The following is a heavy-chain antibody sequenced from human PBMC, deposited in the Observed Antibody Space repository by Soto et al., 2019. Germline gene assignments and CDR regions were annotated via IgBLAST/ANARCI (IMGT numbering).Heavy chain of an antibody. CDR3: ARARDYDLLTAREYALDV. Sequence: QVQLVQSGAEVKKPGSSVKVSCKASGETLRLYGITWVRQAPGQGLEWMGGIIPLLGEANYAQNFQGRVTITTDESTTTASLELRSLSSDDTAVYFCARARDYDLLTAREYALDVWGQGTTVTV. CDR1: GETLRLYG. V-gene: IGHV1-69*01. J-gene: IGHJ6*02. CDR2: IIPLLGEA. D-gene: IGHD3-9*01.